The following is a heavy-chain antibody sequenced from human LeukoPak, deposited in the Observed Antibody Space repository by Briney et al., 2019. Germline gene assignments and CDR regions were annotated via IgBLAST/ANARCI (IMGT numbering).Heavy chain of an antibody. V-gene: IGHV4-59*12. CDR3: ARSRPKVIAVADNAFDI. D-gene: IGHD6-19*01. Sequence: SETLSLTCTVSGGSISSYYWSWIRQPPGKGLEWIGYIYYSGSTSSGSTNYNPSLKSRVTMSVDTSKNQFSLKLSSVTAVDTAVYYCARSRPKVIAVADNAFDIWGQGTMVTVSS. J-gene: IGHJ3*02. CDR2: IYYSGSTSSGST. CDR1: GGSISSYY.